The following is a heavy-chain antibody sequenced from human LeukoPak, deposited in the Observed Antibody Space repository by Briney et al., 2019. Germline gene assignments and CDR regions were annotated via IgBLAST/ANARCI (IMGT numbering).Heavy chain of an antibody. V-gene: IGHV4-61*02. CDR3: ARSGSYDFWSGYSDGLDY. CDR2: IYTSGTT. J-gene: IGHJ4*02. CDR1: GGSISSGSYY. D-gene: IGHD3-3*01. Sequence: SEILSLTCTVSGGSISSGSYYWSWIRQPAGKGLEWVGRIYTSGTTNYNPSLKSRVTISMDTSKNQFSLKLSSVTAADTAVYYCARSGSYDFWSGYSDGLDYWGQGTLVTVSS.